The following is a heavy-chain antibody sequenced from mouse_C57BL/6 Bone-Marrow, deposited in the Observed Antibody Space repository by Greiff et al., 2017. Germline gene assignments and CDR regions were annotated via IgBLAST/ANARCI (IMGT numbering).Heavy chain of an antibody. Sequence: VQLQQSGAELVRPGASVTLSCKASGYTFTDYEMHWVKQTPVHGLEWIGAIDPETGGTAYNQKFKGKAILTADKSSSAAYMELRSLSSEGSVVYYCTIYGNVFADWGQGTLVTVSA. CDR2: IDPETGGT. J-gene: IGHJ3*01. CDR1: GYTFTDYE. V-gene: IGHV1-15*01. CDR3: TIYGNVFAD. D-gene: IGHD2-1*01.